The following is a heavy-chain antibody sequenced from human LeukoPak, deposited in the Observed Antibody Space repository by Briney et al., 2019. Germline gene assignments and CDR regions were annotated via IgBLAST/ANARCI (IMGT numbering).Heavy chain of an antibody. Sequence: PGGSLRLSCAASGFTFSSYAMSWVRQAPGKGLEWVAVIWYDGSNKYYADSVKGRFTISRDNSKNTLYLQMNSLRAEDTAVYYCARERGWRGFDYWGQGTLVTVSS. CDR1: GFTFSSYA. D-gene: IGHD6-19*01. J-gene: IGHJ4*02. CDR3: ARERGWRGFDY. CDR2: IWYDGSNK. V-gene: IGHV3-33*08.